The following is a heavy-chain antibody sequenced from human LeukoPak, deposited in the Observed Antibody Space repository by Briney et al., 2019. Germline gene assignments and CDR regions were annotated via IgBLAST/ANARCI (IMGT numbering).Heavy chain of an antibody. CDR1: GGTFSSYA. J-gene: IGHJ6*03. D-gene: IGHD2-15*01. V-gene: IGHV1-69*05. CDR2: IIPIFGTA. Sequence: SVKVSCKASGGTFSSYAISWVRQAPGQGLEWMGGIIPIFGTATYAQKFQGRVTITTDESTSTAYMELSSLRSEDTAVYYCASMVGDYYYYYMDVWGKGTTVTVSS. CDR3: ASMVGDYYYYYMDV.